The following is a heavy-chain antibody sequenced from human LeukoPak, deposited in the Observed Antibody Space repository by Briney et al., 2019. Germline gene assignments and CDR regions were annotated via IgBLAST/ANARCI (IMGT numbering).Heavy chain of an antibody. D-gene: IGHD6-19*01. Sequence: DPSETLSLTCRVSGASISGSYWSWIRQPPGKGLEWIGSIYYSGSTYYNASLKSRGTISVDTSKNQFSLKLNSVTAADTAVYFCARQVVAVAGTGYFDYWGQGTLVTVSS. CDR2: IYYSGST. V-gene: IGHV4-59*05. CDR3: ARQVVAVAGTGYFDY. J-gene: IGHJ4*02. CDR1: GASISGSY.